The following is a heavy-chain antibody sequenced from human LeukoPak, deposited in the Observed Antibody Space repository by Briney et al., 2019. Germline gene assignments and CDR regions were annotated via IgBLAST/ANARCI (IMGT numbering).Heavy chain of an antibody. D-gene: IGHD2-15*01. CDR3: AKRDCSGADCYSVHY. V-gene: IGHV3-23*01. CDR2: ITSTDGST. CDR1: GFTFSSYA. J-gene: IGHJ4*02. Sequence: GGSLRLSCAASGFTFSSYAMSWVRQAPGKGLEWVSFITSTDGSTYYADSVRGRFTISRDNSKNTLYLQMNRLRAEDTAVYFCAKRDCSGADCYSVHYWGQGTLVTVSS.